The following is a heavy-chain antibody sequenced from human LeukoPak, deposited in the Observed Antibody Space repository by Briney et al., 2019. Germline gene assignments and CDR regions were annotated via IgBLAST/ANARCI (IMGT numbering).Heavy chain of an antibody. Sequence: GGSLRLSCAASGFTFDDYGMSWVRQAPGKGLEWVSGINWNGGSTGYADSVKGRFTISRDNAKNSLYLQMNSLRAEDTALYYCARVKGDYAGWRAFDIWGQGTMVIVSS. D-gene: IGHD4-23*01. J-gene: IGHJ3*02. CDR1: GFTFDDYG. V-gene: IGHV3-20*04. CDR2: INWNGGST. CDR3: ARVKGDYAGWRAFDI.